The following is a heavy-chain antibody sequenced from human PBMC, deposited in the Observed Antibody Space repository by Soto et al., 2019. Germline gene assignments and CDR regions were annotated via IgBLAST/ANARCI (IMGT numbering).Heavy chain of an antibody. Sequence: EEQLLESGGGLVQPGGSLRLSCAASGFSFSTYAISWVRQAPGKGLEWVSTISGSSDRTYQADSVKGRFTISRDNSKNTLYLQMNSLRVEDTAVYYCAKTQPTPHDHFSHGLDVWGQGTTVAVSS. CDR1: GFSFSTYA. CDR3: AKTQPTPHDHFSHGLDV. CDR2: ISGSSDRT. V-gene: IGHV3-23*01. J-gene: IGHJ6*02.